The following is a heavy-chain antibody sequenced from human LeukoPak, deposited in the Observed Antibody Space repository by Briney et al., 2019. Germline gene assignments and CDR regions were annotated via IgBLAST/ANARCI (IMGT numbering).Heavy chain of an antibody. CDR3: ARTIATVTTWGGFYYYYMDV. Sequence: GASVKVSCKASGYTFTSYDINWVRQAPGQGLEWMGIINPSGGIKTYAQKFQGRVTMTRDMSTSTVYMELSSLRSEDTAVYYCARTIATVTTWGGFYYYYMDVWGKGTTVTISS. CDR1: GYTFTSYD. CDR2: INPSGGIK. D-gene: IGHD4-17*01. J-gene: IGHJ6*03. V-gene: IGHV1-46*01.